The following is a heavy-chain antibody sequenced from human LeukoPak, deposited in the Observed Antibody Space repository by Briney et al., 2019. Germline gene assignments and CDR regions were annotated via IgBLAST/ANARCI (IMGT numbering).Heavy chain of an antibody. CDR2: IYYSGST. J-gene: IGHJ5*02. D-gene: IGHD4-11*01. V-gene: IGHV4-59*01. CDR3: ARTYSMGWFDP. Sequence: WIGYIYYSGSTNYHPSLKRRVTISVDPSKNQFSLKLSSVTAADTAVHYCARTYSMGWFDPWGQGTLVTVSS.